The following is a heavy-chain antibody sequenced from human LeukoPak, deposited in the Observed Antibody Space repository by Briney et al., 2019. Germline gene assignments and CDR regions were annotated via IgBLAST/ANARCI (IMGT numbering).Heavy chain of an antibody. D-gene: IGHD4-11*01. CDR3: ARVSDYSNYFDY. CDR2: IWYDGSNK. CDR1: GFSFSSNG. Sequence: GESLRLSCAASGFSFSSNGMHGVRRAPGKGLEWVAVIWYDGSNKYYADSVKGRFTISRDNSKNTLYLQMNSLRAEDTAVYYCARVSDYSNYFDYWGQGTLVTVSS. V-gene: IGHV3-33*01. J-gene: IGHJ4*02.